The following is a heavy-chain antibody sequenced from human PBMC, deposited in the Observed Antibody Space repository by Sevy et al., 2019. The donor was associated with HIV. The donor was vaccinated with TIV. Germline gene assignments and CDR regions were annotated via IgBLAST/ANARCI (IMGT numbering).Heavy chain of an antibody. V-gene: IGHV3-23*01. J-gene: IGHJ4*02. CDR1: GFTFSSYA. CDR3: AKPPYGDYGPCQFFDY. Sequence: GGSLRLSCAASGFTFSSYAMSWVRQAPGKGLEWVSAISGSGGSTYYADSVKGRFTISRDNSKNTLYLQMNSLRAEDTAVYYCAKPPYGDYGPCQFFDYWGQGTLVTVSS. D-gene: IGHD4-17*01. CDR2: ISGSGGST.